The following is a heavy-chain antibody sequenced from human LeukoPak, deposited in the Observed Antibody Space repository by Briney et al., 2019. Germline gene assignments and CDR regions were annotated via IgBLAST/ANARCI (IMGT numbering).Heavy chain of an antibody. D-gene: IGHD3-10*01. CDR1: GFTFSSYE. Sequence: GGSLRLSCAAAGFTFSSYEMNWVRQAPGKGLEWVSYISSSGSTIYYADSVKGRFTISRDNAKNSLYLQMNSLRAEDTAVYYCAREHGSGSYYKTHWFDPWGQGTLVTVSS. CDR3: AREHGSGSYYKTHWFDP. CDR2: ISSSGSTI. J-gene: IGHJ5*02. V-gene: IGHV3-48*03.